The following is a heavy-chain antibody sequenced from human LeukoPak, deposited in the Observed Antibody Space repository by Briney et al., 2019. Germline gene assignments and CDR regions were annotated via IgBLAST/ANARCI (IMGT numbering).Heavy chain of an antibody. CDR1: GFTFSSYE. CDR3: ARGGYGDSLEPDLPDDY. Sequence: PGGSLRLSCAASGFTFSSYEMNWVRQASGKGLEWVSYISSSGSTIYYADSVKGRFTISRDNAKNSLYLQMNSMRAEDTAVYYCARGGYGDSLEPDLPDDYWGQGTLVTVSS. D-gene: IGHD4-17*01. CDR2: ISSSGSTI. J-gene: IGHJ4*02. V-gene: IGHV3-48*03.